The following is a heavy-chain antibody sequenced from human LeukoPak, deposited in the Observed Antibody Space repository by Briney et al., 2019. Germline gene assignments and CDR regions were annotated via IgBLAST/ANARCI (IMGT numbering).Heavy chain of an antibody. CDR3: AKGGWLEY. J-gene: IGHJ4*02. D-gene: IGHD6-19*01. Sequence: PGGSLRLSCAASGFTFSTYGMHWVRQAPGKGLEWVSILSVIGGNTNYADSVKGRFTSSRDNSKNTLYLQMNSLRAEDTAVYYCAKGGWLEYWGQGTLVTVSS. CDR1: GFTFSTYG. CDR2: LSVIGGNT. V-gene: IGHV3-23*01.